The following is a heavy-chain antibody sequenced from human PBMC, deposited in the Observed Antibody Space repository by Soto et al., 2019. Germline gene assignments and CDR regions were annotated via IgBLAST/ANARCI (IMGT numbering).Heavy chain of an antibody. CDR3: AQVPRYCRGSSCYAGYFQH. D-gene: IGHD2-2*01. V-gene: IGHV3-23*01. CDR2: ISGSGGNT. Sequence: EVPLLESGGGLVQPGGSLRLSCAASGFTFSSYAMSWVRQAPGKGLEWVSAISGSGGNTYYADSVKGRFTISRDNSKNTLSLQTNSLRAEDTAVYYCAQVPRYCRGSSCYAGYFQHWGQGTMVTVSS. J-gene: IGHJ3*01. CDR1: GFTFSSYA.